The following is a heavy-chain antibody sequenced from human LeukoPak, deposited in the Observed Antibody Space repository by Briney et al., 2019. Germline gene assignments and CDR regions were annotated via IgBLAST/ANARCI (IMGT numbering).Heavy chain of an antibody. V-gene: IGHV3-53*01. CDR3: ARDLLGGSYHSNWFDP. CDR1: GFTVSSNY. Sequence: GGSLRLSCAASGFTVSSNYMSWVRQAPGKGLEWVSVIYSGGSTYYADSVKGRFTISRDNSKNTLYLQMNSLRAEDTAVYYCARDLLGGSYHSNWFDPWGQGTLVTVSS. D-gene: IGHD1-26*01. J-gene: IGHJ5*02. CDR2: IYSGGST.